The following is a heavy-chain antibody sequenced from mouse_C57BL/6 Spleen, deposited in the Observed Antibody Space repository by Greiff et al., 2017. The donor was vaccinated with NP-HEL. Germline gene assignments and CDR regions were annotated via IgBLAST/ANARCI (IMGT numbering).Heavy chain of an antibody. V-gene: IGHV5-17*01. D-gene: IGHD1-1*01. CDR3: ARLCATVVAEEAMDY. J-gene: IGHJ4*01. CDR2: ISSGSSTI. CDR1: GFTFSDYG. Sequence: EVQLKESGGGLVKPGGSLKLSCAASGFTFSDYGMHWVRQAPEKGLEWVAYISSGSSTIYYADTVKGRFTISRDNAKNTLFLQMTSLRSEDTAMYYCARLCATVVAEEAMDYWGQGTSVTVSS.